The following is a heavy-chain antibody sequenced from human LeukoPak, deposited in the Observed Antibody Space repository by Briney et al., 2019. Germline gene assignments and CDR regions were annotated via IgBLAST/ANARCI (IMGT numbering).Heavy chain of an antibody. V-gene: IGHV4-59*01. CDR3: AREGGGAAPIDY. J-gene: IGHJ4*02. Sequence: SETLSLTCTVSGGSISSYYWSWIRQPPGKGLEWIGYTYYSGSTYYNPSLKSRVTISIDTSKNKFSLKLSSVTAADTAVYYCAREGGGAAPIDYWGQGTLVTVSS. D-gene: IGHD2-2*02. CDR1: GGSISSYY. CDR2: TYYSGST.